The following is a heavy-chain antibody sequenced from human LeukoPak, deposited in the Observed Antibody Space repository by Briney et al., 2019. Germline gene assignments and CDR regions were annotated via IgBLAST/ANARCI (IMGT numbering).Heavy chain of an antibody. J-gene: IGHJ4*02. CDR2: ISSDGNTR. CDR3: ARDWKTNSFDY. V-gene: IGHV3-30-3*01. D-gene: IGHD1-1*01. Sequence: QPGGSLRLSCAASGFTLSSNGMHWVRQAPGKGLEWVAVISSDGNTRNYADSVKGRFTISRDISKNTLYLQMDSLRAEDTPIYYCARDWKTNSFDYWGQGTLVTVSS. CDR1: GFTLSSNG.